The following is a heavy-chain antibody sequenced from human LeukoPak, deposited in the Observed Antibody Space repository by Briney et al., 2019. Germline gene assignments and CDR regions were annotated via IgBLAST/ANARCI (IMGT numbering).Heavy chain of an antibody. CDR2: IQYDGSNK. J-gene: IGHJ3*02. V-gene: IGHV3-30*02. CDR3: AKAADDFDI. Sequence: AGGSLRLSCAASGFTLSGYAMHWVRQAPGKGLEWVAFIQYDGSNKYRDSMKGRFTISRDNSKNTLYLQMSSLRSEDTAVYYCAKAADDFDIWGQGTMVTVSS. CDR1: GFTLSGYA.